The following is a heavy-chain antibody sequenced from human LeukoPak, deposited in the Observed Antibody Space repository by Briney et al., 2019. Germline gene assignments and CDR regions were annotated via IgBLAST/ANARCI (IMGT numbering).Heavy chain of an antibody. CDR1: GFTVSSNY. Sequence: GGSLRLSCAAPGFTVSSNYMSWVRQAPGKGLEWVSVIYSGGSTYYADSVKGRFTISRDNSKNTLYLQMNSLRAEDTAVYYCARDAELDAFDIWGQGTMVTVSS. CDR3: ARDAELDAFDI. J-gene: IGHJ3*02. D-gene: IGHD1-26*01. V-gene: IGHV3-53*01. CDR2: IYSGGST.